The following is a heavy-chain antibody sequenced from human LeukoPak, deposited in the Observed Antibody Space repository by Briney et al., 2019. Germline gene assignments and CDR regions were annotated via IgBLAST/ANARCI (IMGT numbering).Heavy chain of an antibody. CDR1: GFTFSSYS. CDR2: ISGSGDST. D-gene: IGHD3-10*01. V-gene: IGHV3-23*01. CDR3: AKDRGIISDY. J-gene: IGHJ4*02. Sequence: GGSLRLSCAASGFTFSSYSMSWVRQAPGKGLEWVSAISGSGDSTYYADSVKGRFTISRDNSKNTLYLQMNSLRVEDTAVYYCAKDRGIISDYWGQGTLVTVSS.